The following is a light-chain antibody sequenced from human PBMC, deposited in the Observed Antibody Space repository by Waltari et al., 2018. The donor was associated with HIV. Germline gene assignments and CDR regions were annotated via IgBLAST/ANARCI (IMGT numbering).Light chain of an antibody. CDR2: KNN. J-gene: IGLJ1*01. Sequence: RVTISCSGSSSNIGSNYAYWYQQLPGTAPKVLIYKNNQRPSGVPDRFSGSKSGTSASLAISGLRSEDEADYYCAAWDDSLSGYVFGTGTKVTVL. CDR3: AAWDDSLSGYV. CDR1: SSNIGSNY. V-gene: IGLV1-47*01.